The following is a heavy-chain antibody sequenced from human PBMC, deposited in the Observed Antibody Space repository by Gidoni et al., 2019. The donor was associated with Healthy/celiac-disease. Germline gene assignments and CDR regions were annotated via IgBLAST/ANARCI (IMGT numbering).Heavy chain of an antibody. Sequence: EVQLVESGGGLVKPGGSLRLPCAASGSTFSRYSMNWVRQAPGKGLEWVASISSSSSYIYYANSVKSRFTNSRDNAKNSLYLQMNSLRAEDTAVYYCARGDSRYCRSTSCSQGDYWGQGTLVTVSS. V-gene: IGHV3-21*01. CDR3: ARGDSRYCRSTSCSQGDY. CDR1: GSTFSRYS. D-gene: IGHD2-2*01. J-gene: IGHJ4*02. CDR2: ISSSSSYI.